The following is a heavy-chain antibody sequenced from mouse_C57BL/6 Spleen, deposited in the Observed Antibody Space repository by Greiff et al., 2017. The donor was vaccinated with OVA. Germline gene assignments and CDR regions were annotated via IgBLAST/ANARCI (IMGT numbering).Heavy chain of an antibody. CDR3: ATPRYYGSSYAMDY. V-gene: IGHV14-1*01. CDR1: GFNIKDYY. Sequence: EVMLVESGAELVRPGASVKLSCTASGFNIKDYYMHWVKQRPEQGLEWIGRIDPEDGDTEYAPKFQGKATMTADTSSNTAYLQLSSLTSEDTAVYYCATPRYYGSSYAMDYWGQGTSVTVSS. J-gene: IGHJ4*01. D-gene: IGHD1-1*01. CDR2: IDPEDGDT.